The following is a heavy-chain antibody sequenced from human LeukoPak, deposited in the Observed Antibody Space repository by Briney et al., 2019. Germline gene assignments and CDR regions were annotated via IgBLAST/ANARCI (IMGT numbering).Heavy chain of an antibody. J-gene: IGHJ4*02. CDR2: ISSSGSTI. CDR3: ARDSGYYLNFDY. CDR1: GFTFSSYE. Sequence: PGGSLRLSCAASGFTFSSYEMNWVRQAPGKGLEWVSYISSSGSTIYYADSVKGRFTISRDNAKNSLYLQMNSLRAEDTAVYYRARDSGYYLNFDYWGQGTLVTVSS. D-gene: IGHD3-22*01. V-gene: IGHV3-48*03.